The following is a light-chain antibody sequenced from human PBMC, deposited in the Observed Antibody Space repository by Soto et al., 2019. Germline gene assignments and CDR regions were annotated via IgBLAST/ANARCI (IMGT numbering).Light chain of an antibody. Sequence: EIVLTQSPGTLSLSPGERGTLSCRASQSVSSNFLAWYQQKPGQAPRLLIFDASTRATGIPERFTGSGSGTDFTLTISRLEPEDFAVYYCQFYGDPPKTFGQGTKVEIK. V-gene: IGKV3-20*01. CDR2: DAS. CDR1: QSVSSNF. J-gene: IGKJ1*01. CDR3: QFYGDPPKT.